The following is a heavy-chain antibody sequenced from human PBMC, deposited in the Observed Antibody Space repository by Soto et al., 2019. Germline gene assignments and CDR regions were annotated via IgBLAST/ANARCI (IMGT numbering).Heavy chain of an antibody. CDR2: INPSGGST. CDR1: GYTFTSYY. D-gene: IGHD2-15*01. Sequence: ASVKVSCKASGYTFTSYYMHWVRQAPGQGLEWMGIINPSGGSTSYAQKFQGRVTMTRDTSTSTVYMELSSLRSEDTAVYYCAREYCSGGSCYSYGMDVWRQGTTVTVSS. V-gene: IGHV1-46*01. CDR3: AREYCSGGSCYSYGMDV. J-gene: IGHJ6*02.